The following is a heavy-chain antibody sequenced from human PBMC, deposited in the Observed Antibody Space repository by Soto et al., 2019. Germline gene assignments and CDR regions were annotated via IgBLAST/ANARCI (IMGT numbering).Heavy chain of an antibody. Sequence: PGGALRPPFAASGFTFNSYSMRLVRQAPVKGLDWVSAISGSGGSTYYAASVKGRLTISRDNSKNTLYLQMNSMRAEDTAVYYCATTLGYCSSTSCRDYYFDYWGQGTLVTVSS. D-gene: IGHD2-2*01. CDR1: GFTFNSYS. J-gene: IGHJ4*02. CDR3: ATTLGYCSSTSCRDYYFDY. CDR2: ISGSGGST. V-gene: IGHV3-23*01.